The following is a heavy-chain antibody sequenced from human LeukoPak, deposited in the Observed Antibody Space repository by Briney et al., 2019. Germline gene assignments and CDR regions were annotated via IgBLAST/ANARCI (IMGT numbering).Heavy chain of an antibody. CDR1: GYTFTSYG. Sequence: ASVKVSCKASGYTFTSYGISWVRQAPGQGLEWMGWISAYNGNTNYAQKLQGRVTMTTDTSTSTAYMELRSLRSDDTAVYYCALRYYYGSGSTYYFDYWGQGTLVTVSS. V-gene: IGHV1-18*01. CDR2: ISAYNGNT. J-gene: IGHJ4*02. CDR3: ALRYYYGSGSTYYFDY. D-gene: IGHD3-10*01.